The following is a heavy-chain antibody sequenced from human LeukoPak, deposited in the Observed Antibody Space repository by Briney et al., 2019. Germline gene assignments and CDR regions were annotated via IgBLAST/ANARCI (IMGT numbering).Heavy chain of an antibody. D-gene: IGHD2-15*01. CDR1: GFTFSSYA. V-gene: IGHV3-30-3*01. Sequence: PGGSLRLSCAASGFTFSSYAMHWVRQAPGKGLEWVAVISYDGSNKYYADSVKGRFTISRDNSKNTLYLQMNSQRAEDTAVYYCAPIAATGSFDYWGQGTLVTVSS. CDR3: APIAATGSFDY. CDR2: ISYDGSNK. J-gene: IGHJ4*02.